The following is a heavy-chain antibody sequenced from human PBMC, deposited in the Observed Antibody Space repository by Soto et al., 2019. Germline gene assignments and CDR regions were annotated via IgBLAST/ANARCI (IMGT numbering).Heavy chain of an antibody. J-gene: IGHJ6*03. Sequence: EVQLVESGGGLVQPGGSLRLSCAASGFTFSSYWMTWVRQAPGKGLEWVANIKEDGSEKYYVDSVKGRFTISRDNAKNSVYLQMNSLRAEDTAVYYCADSGSYTDVWGKRTTVTVSS. CDR3: ADSGSYTDV. CDR2: IKEDGSEK. V-gene: IGHV3-7*01. D-gene: IGHD5-12*01. CDR1: GFTFSSYW.